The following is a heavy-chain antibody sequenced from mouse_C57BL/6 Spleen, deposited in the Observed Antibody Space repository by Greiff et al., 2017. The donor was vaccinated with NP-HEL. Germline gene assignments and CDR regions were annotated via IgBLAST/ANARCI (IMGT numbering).Heavy chain of an antibody. CDR1: GFNFKNTY. CDR3: ASSYDYDDY. CDR2: IDPANGNT. V-gene: IGHV14-3*01. Sequence: VQLQQSVAELVRPGASVKLSCTASGFNFKNTYMHWVKQRPEQGLEWIGRIDPANGNTKYAPKFQGKATITADTSSNTAYLQLSSLTSEDPAIYYCASSYDYDDYWGQGTTLTVSS. D-gene: IGHD2-4*01. J-gene: IGHJ2*01.